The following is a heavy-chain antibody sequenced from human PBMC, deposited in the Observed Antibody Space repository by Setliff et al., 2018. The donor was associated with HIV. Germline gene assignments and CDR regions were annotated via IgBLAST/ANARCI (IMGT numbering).Heavy chain of an antibody. V-gene: IGHV1-69*13. CDR1: GGTFSSYV. CDR2: IIPMYGVA. Sequence: SVKVSCKASGGTFSSYVISWVRQAPGQGPEWMGGIIPMYGVANYAQKFQGRVTFTADESTSTMYMELSSLASDDTAIYYCAGPRGDEAFDIWGQGTMVTVSS. CDR3: AGPRGDEAFDI. J-gene: IGHJ3*02.